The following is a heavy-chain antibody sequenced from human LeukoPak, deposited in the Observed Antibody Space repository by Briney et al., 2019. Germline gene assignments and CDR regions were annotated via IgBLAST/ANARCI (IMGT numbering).Heavy chain of an antibody. CDR3: ARDWEY. CDR2: IKQDGSEK. J-gene: IGHJ4*02. CDR1: GFTFSDYW. V-gene: IGHV3-7*01. D-gene: IGHD1-26*01. Sequence: GGALRLSCAASGFTFSDYWMSWVRQAPGKGLEWVANIKQDGSEKYYVDSVKGRFTVSRDNAKNSLYLQMNSLRAEDTAVYYCARDWEYWGQGTLVTVSS.